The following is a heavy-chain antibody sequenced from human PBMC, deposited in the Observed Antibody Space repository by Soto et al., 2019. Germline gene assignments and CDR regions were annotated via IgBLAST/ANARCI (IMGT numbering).Heavy chain of an antibody. Sequence: PGGSLRLSCAASGFTFSSYSMNWVRQAPGKGLEWVSSISSSSSYIYYADSVKGRFTISRDNAKNSLYLQMNSLRAEDTAVYYCARGPMIVHPRHDGMDVWGQGTTVTVSS. CDR3: ARGPMIVHPRHDGMDV. CDR2: ISSSSSYI. CDR1: GFTFSSYS. D-gene: IGHD3-22*01. J-gene: IGHJ6*02. V-gene: IGHV3-21*01.